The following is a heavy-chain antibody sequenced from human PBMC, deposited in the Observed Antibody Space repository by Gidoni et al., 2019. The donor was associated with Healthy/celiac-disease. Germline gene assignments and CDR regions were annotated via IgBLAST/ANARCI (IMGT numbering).Heavy chain of an antibody. CDR2: IIPIFGTA. Sequence: QVQLVQSGAEGKKPGSSVKGSCKASGGTVSSYDISWVRQAPGQGLEWMGGIIPIFGTANYAQKFQGRVTITADESTSTAYMELSSLRSEDTAVYYCARGDYDSSGYYYERAFAIWGQGTMVTVSS. CDR1: GGTVSSYD. CDR3: ARGDYDSSGYYYERAFAI. D-gene: IGHD3-22*01. V-gene: IGHV1-69*01. J-gene: IGHJ3*02.